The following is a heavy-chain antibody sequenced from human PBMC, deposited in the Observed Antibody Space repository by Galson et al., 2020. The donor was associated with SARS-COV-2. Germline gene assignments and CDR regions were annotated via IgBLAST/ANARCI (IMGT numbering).Heavy chain of an antibody. CDR1: GGSISSYY. Sequence: SETLSLTCTVSGGSISSYYWSWIRQPPGKGLEWIGYIYYSGSTNYNPSLKSRVTTSVDTSKNQFSLKLSSVTAADTAVYYCARVGLGYCSITSCYSDYYYMDVWGKVTTVTVSS. J-gene: IGHJ6*03. CDR3: ARVGLGYCSITSCYSDYYYMDV. D-gene: IGHD2-2*01. CDR2: IYYSGST. V-gene: IGHV4-59*01.